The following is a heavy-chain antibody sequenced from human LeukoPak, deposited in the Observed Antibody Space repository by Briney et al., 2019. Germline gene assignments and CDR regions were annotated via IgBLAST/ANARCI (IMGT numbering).Heavy chain of an antibody. CDR2: IYYSGST. CDR1: GGSISSYY. CDR3: ARGGKKNRIAAADYWFDP. J-gene: IGHJ5*02. D-gene: IGHD6-13*01. Sequence: PSETLSLTCTVSGGSISSYYWSWIRQPPGKGLEWIGYIYYSGSTNYNPSLKSRVTISVDTSKNQFSLKLSSVTAADTAVYYCARGGKKNRIAAADYWFDPWGQGTLVTVSS. V-gene: IGHV4-59*08.